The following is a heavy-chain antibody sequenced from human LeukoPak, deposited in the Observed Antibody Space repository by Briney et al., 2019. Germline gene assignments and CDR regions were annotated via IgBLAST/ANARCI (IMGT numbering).Heavy chain of an antibody. V-gene: IGHV1-18*01. CDR2: ISAYNGNT. J-gene: IGHJ4*02. CDR1: GYTFTSYG. D-gene: IGHD1-26*01. Sequence: ASVTFCCQASGYTFTSYGISWVRQAPGQGLEWMGWISAYNGNTNFAQKLQGRVTMTTDTSTSTAYMELRSLRSDDTAVYYCARERSGSYSFDYWGQGTLVTVSS. CDR3: ARERSGSYSFDY.